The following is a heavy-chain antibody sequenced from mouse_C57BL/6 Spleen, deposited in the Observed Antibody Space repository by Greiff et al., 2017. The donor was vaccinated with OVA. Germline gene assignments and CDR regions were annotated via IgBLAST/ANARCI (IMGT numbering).Heavy chain of an antibody. V-gene: IGHV1-82*01. CDR1: GYAFSSSW. J-gene: IGHJ3*01. D-gene: IGHD2-5*01. CDR2: IYPGDGDT. Sequence: VQLQQSGPELVKPGASVKISCKASGYAFSSSWMNWVTPRPGKGLEWIGRIYPGDGDTNYNGKFKGKATLTADYSSSTAYMQRSSLTSEDSAVYVCARSDYSNFLFAYWGQGTLVTVSA. CDR3: ARSDYSNFLFAY.